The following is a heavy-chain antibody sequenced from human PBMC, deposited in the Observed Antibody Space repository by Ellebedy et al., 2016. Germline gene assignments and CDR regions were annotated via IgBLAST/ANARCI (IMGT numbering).Heavy chain of an antibody. CDR3: ATAVMGVN. J-gene: IGHJ1*01. CDR2: MNPDRGSS. V-gene: IGHV1-8*01. D-gene: IGHD3-16*01. CDR1: GYTFIDYD. Sequence: ASVKVSCKASGYTFIDYDINWARQATGQGPEWMGWMNPDRGSSGSAQQFRGRVTMTSDNSINTAYLELSGLKYDDTAMYYCATAVMGVNWGQGTRIIVSS.